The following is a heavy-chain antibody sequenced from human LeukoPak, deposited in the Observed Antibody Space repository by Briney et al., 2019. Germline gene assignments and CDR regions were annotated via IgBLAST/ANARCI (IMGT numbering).Heavy chain of an antibody. D-gene: IGHD1-26*01. CDR3: ARGGSGSYLYDAFDI. CDR1: GFTFGSYW. J-gene: IGHJ3*02. CDR2: IKQDGSEK. Sequence: PGGSLRLSCAASGFTFGSYWMSWVRQAPGKGLEWVANIKQDGSEKYYVDSVKGRFTISRDNAKNSLYLQMNSLRAEDTAVYYCARGGSGSYLYDAFDIWGQGTMVTVSS. V-gene: IGHV3-7*01.